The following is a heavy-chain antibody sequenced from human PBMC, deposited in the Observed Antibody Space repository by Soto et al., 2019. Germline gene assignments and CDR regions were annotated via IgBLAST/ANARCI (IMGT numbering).Heavy chain of an antibody. J-gene: IGHJ3*02. Sequence: EVQLLESGGGLVQPGGSLRLSCAASGFTFSSYAMSWVRQAPGKGLEWVSSISNSGTSTYNADSVKGRFTVSRDNSRNTLFLQMNSLRAEDTAVYYCAKYGISGLFWSGIDAFDIWGQGTMVTVSS. D-gene: IGHD3-3*01. CDR2: ISNSGTST. CDR1: GFTFSSYA. V-gene: IGHV3-23*01. CDR3: AKYGISGLFWSGIDAFDI.